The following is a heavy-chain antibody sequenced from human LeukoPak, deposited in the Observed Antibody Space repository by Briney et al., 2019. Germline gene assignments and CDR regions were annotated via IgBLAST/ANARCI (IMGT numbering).Heavy chain of an antibody. J-gene: IGHJ5*02. CDR1: GASITGHH. V-gene: IGHV4-59*11. CDR3: VKVGYGSGTWGWFDP. Sequence: SETLSLTCTVTGASITGHHWSWVRQPPGKGLECIGYIYPGGSIDYSPSLNSRASISGDSSNNLLSLNLTSVTAADTAMYYCVKVGYGSGTWGWFDPWGQGTLVSVSA. CDR2: IYPGGSI. D-gene: IGHD3-10*01.